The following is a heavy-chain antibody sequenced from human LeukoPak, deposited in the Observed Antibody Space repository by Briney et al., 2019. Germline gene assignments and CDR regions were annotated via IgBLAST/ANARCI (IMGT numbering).Heavy chain of an antibody. V-gene: IGHV3-73*01. D-gene: IGHD3-22*01. CDR1: GFTFSGSA. J-gene: IGHJ4*02. CDR3: TRLIVDSSGYSFDY. CDR2: IRSKANSYAT. Sequence: PGGSLRLSCAASGFTFSGSAMHWVRQASGKGLEGVGRIRSKANSYATAYAASVKGSFTISRDDSKNTAYLQMNRLKTDDTAVYYCTRLIVDSSGYSFDYWGQGTLVTVSS.